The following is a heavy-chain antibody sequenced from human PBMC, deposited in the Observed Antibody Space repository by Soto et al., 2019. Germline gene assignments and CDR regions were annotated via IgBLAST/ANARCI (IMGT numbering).Heavy chain of an antibody. Sequence: PGGSLRLSCAASGFTFSNAWMSWVRQAPGKGLEWVGRIKSKTDGGTTDYAAPVKGRFTISRDDSKNTLYLQMNSLKTEDTAVYYCTTLTGTNSSAKNWYFDLWGRGTLVTVSS. D-gene: IGHD1-7*01. CDR1: GFTFSNAW. CDR2: IKSKTDGGTT. V-gene: IGHV3-15*01. CDR3: TTLTGTNSSAKNWYFDL. J-gene: IGHJ2*01.